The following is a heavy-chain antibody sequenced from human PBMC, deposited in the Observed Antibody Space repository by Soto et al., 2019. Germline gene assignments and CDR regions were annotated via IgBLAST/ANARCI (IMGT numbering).Heavy chain of an antibody. D-gene: IGHD6-13*01. Sequence: ASVKVSCKASGHTFTSYDINWVRQATGQGLEWMGRMNPNSGNTGYAQKFQGRVTMTRNTSISTAYMELSSLRSEDTAVYYCAREAGYSSSWYPPYYYYGMDVWGQGTTVTVSS. CDR2: MNPNSGNT. CDR3: AREAGYSSSWYPPYYYYGMDV. V-gene: IGHV1-8*01. J-gene: IGHJ6*02. CDR1: GHTFTSYD.